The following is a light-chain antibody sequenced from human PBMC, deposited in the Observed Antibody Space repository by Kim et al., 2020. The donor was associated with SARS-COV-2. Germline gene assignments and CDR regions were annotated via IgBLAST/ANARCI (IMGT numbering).Light chain of an antibody. CDR2: DVR. CDR3: SSYTSSSVV. CDR1: SSDVGGYNY. J-gene: IGLJ2*01. V-gene: IGLV2-14*03. Sequence: PGQSITISCTGTSSDVGGYNYVSWYQQQPGKAPKLMIYDVRNRPSGVANRFSGSKAGNTASLTISGLQAEDEADYYCSSYTSSSVVFGGGTQLTVL.